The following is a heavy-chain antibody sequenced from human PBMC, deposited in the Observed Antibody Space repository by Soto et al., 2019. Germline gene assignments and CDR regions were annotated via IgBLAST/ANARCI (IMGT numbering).Heavy chain of an antibody. Sequence: KTSETLSLTCAVSGGSFSAYYWTWIRQPPGRGLEWIGEIDHSGSTNYNPSLKGRVTMSIDTAKNRFSLNVTSVTAADTAVYYCVRGLRYSGMDVWGQGTTVTVSS. J-gene: IGHJ6*02. CDR2: IDHSGST. D-gene: IGHD2-15*01. V-gene: IGHV4-34*01. CDR3: VRGLRYSGMDV. CDR1: GGSFSAYY.